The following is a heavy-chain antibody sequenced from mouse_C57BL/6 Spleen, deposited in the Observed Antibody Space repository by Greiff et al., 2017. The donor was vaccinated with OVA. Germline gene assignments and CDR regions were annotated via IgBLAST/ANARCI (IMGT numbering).Heavy chain of an antibody. V-gene: IGHV1-15*01. CDR3: TRGPITTVDV. D-gene: IGHD1-1*01. CDR1: GYTFTDYE. Sequence: VQLQQSGAELVRPGASVTLSCKASGYTFTDYEMHWVKQTPVHGLEWIGAIDPETGGTAYNQKFKGKDILTADKSSSTAYMELRSLTSEDSAVYYCTRGPITTVDVWGTGTTVTVSS. CDR2: IDPETGGT. J-gene: IGHJ1*03.